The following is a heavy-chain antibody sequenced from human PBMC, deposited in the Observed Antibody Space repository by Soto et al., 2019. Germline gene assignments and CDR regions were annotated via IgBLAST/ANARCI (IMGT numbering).Heavy chain of an antibody. CDR1: GFTFSDYY. CDR2: ISSSSSYI. J-gene: IGHJ4*02. D-gene: IGHD3-22*01. CDR3: ARGAHYYDGSGYYGY. V-gene: IGHV3-11*06. Sequence: GGSLRLSCAASGFTFSDYYMSWIRQAPGKGLEWVSSISSSSSYIYYADSVKGRFTISRDNAKNSLYLQMNSLRAADTAVYYCARGAHYYDGSGYYGYWGQGTLVTVSS.